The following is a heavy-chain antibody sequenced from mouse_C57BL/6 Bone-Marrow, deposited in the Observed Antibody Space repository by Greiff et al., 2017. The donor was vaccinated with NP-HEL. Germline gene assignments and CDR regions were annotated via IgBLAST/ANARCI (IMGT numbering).Heavy chain of an antibody. CDR3: ARWKVWFAY. CDR2: IHPNSGST. CDR1: GYTFTSYW. V-gene: IGHV1-64*01. Sequence: QVQLQPSGAALVQPGASVTLSCKASGYTFTSYWMHWVKQRPGQGLEWIGMIHPNSGSTNYNEKFKSKATLTVDKSSSTAYMQLSSLTSEDSAVYYCARWKVWFAYWGQGTLVTVSA. J-gene: IGHJ3*01.